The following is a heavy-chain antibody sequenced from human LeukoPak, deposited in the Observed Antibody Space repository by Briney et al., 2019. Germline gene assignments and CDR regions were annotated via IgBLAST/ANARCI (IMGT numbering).Heavy chain of an antibody. Sequence: SETLSLTCTVSGGSISSGDFYWSWIRQPTGKGLEWIGYIFYSGSTYYNPSLKGRVTMSVDTSKNQFSLKLSSVTAADTAVYYCATHSSSSSYFDYWGQGTLVTVSS. CDR3: ATHSSSSSYFDY. V-gene: IGHV4-30-4*08. CDR2: IFYSGST. CDR1: GGSISSGDFY. D-gene: IGHD6-6*01. J-gene: IGHJ4*02.